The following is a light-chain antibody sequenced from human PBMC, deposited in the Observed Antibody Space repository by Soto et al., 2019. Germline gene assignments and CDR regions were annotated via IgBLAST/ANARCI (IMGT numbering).Light chain of an antibody. Sequence: QSALTQPASVSGSPGQSITISCTGTSSDVGRYNLVSWYQQHPGKAPKLMIYEDTKRPSGVSNRFSGSKSGNTASLTISGLQAEDEADYYCCSYAGSSTFVVFGGGTKVTVL. V-gene: IGLV2-23*02. J-gene: IGLJ2*01. CDR2: EDT. CDR1: SSDVGRYNL. CDR3: CSYAGSSTFVV.